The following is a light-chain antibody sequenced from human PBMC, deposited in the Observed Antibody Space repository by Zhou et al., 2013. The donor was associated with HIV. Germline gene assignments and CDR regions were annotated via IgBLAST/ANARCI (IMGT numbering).Light chain of an antibody. V-gene: IGKV1-NL1*01. Sequence: DIQMTQSPSSLSASVGDRITITCRASQGIGKSLAWYQKKPGKAPKLLVYAASKLQSGVPPRFSGSGSGTDYTLTISSLQPEDAATYYXQQFYSPPLTFGRGTKVEMK. CDR2: AAS. CDR1: QGIGKS. J-gene: IGKJ4*01. CDR3: QQFYSPPLT.